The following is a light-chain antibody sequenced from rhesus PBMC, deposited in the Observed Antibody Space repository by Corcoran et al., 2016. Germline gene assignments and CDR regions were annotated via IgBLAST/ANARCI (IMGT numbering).Light chain of an antibody. Sequence: EIALTKSPATPSLSPGERATLPCRASQRVGSNLVWYQTKPEQAPMLLIYGESNRATGNPDRFSGSGSGTDLTITISSLKPDDFAVYFCQQSNDWRTFGQGTKVEIK. CDR2: GES. J-gene: IGKJ1*01. CDR1: QRVGSN. CDR3: QQSNDWRT. V-gene: IGKV3-42*03.